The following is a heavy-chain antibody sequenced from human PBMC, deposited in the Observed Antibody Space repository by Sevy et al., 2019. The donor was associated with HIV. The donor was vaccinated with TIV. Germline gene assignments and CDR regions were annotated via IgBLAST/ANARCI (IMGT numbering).Heavy chain of an antibody. CDR1: GFTFSDYY. V-gene: IGHV3-72*01. CDR3: ARVTAVADLYFDY. CDR2: IRNKPNIYTK. D-gene: IGHD6-19*01. J-gene: IGHJ4*02. Sequence: GGSLRLSCATSGFTFSDYYMDWVRQAPGKGLEWVGRIRNKPNIYTKEDAAAVKGRFNISRDDSKNSLYLQMNSLKTEDTAVYYCARVTAVADLYFDYWGQGTLVTVSS.